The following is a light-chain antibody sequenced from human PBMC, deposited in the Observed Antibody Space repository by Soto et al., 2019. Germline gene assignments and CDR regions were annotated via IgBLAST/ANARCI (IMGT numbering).Light chain of an antibody. Sequence: DIQMTQSPATLSAFAGDRVTISCRSSQTIGNYVNWYQQKPGKAPNLLITSASSLRSGVPSRFSGSGSGTEFTLTITNLQPEDSATYFCQQSYSVPPTFGQGT. J-gene: IGKJ1*01. CDR3: QQSYSVPPT. CDR1: QTIGNY. V-gene: IGKV1-39*01. CDR2: SAS.